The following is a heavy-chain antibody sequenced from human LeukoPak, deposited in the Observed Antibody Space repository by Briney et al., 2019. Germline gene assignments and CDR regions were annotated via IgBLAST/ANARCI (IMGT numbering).Heavy chain of an antibody. CDR2: ISYDGSNK. V-gene: IGHV3-30*18. D-gene: IGHD2-21*01. CDR3: AKDRVGIGGLFDY. CDR1: GFTFNSYG. Sequence: GGSLRLSCAASGFTFNSYGIHWVRQAPGKGLEWVADISYDGSNKYYADSVKGRFTIARDNSKNTLYLQMNSLRAEDTAVYYCAKDRVGIGGLFDYWGQGTLVTVSS. J-gene: IGHJ4*02.